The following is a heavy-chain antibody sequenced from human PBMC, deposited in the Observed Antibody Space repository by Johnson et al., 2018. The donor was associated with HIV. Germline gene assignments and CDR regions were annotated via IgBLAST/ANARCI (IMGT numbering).Heavy chain of an antibody. CDR3: ARGTLAAFDI. D-gene: IGHD1-1*01. J-gene: IGHJ3*02. CDR1: GFTLSDHW. CDR2: IDSDGSST. Sequence: VHLVESGGGSGQPGGSLRLSCAASGFTLSDHWMHWFRQVPGKGLAWVSRIDSDGSSTSYADSVKGRFTISRDNAKNTLYLQMNSLRAEDTAVYYCARGTLAAFDIWGQGTTVTVSS. V-gene: IGHV3-74*02.